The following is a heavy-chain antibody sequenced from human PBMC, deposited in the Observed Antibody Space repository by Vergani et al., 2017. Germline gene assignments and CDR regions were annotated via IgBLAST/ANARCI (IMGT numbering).Heavy chain of an antibody. D-gene: IGHD3-3*01. V-gene: IGHV1-18*01. CDR1: GYTFTSYG. CDR2: ISAYNGNT. J-gene: IGHJ4*02. Sequence: QVQLVQSGAEVKKPGASVKVSCKASGYTFTSYGISWVRQAPGQGLEWMGWISAYNGNTNYAKKLQGRVTMTTDTSTSTAYMELTSMRSDDTDVYYCARGAFLRFLEWTLAVYFDYWGQGTLVTVSS. CDR3: ARGAFLRFLEWTLAVYFDY.